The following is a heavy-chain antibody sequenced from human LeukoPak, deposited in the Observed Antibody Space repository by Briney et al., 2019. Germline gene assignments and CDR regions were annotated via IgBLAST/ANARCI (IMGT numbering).Heavy chain of an antibody. CDR2: ISGWHGSA. V-gene: IGHV3-23*01. Sequence: GGSLRLSCPAYVFTFIINPIAWGPQAPGKGLEWDPSISGWHGSAYYADSVKGRFTISRDNSKNTLYLQMNSLRAEDTAVYYCAKGDKRITMIVVVIPFDYWGQGTLVTVSS. CDR3: AKGDKRITMIVVVIPFDY. J-gene: IGHJ4*02. D-gene: IGHD3-22*01. CDR1: VFTFIINP.